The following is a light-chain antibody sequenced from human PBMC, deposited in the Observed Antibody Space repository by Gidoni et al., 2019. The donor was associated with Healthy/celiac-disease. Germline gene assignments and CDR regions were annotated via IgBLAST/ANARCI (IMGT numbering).Light chain of an antibody. CDR3: SSYTSSSTLE. CDR2: EVS. V-gene: IGLV2-14*01. CDR1: SSDVGGYNY. Sequence: HSPLPHLPPFPGLPGHPITISCTGTSSDVGGYNYVPWYQQHPGKAPKLMIYEVSNRPSGVSNRFSGSKSGNTASLTISGLQAEDETDYYCSSYTSSSTLEFGGGTKLTVL. J-gene: IGLJ2*01.